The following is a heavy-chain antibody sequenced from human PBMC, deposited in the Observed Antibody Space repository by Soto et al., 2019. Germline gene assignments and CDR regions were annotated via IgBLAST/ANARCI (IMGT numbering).Heavy chain of an antibody. CDR2: IYYSGST. Sequence: QVQPQESGPGLVKPSQTLSLTCTVSGGSISSGGYYWSWIRQHPGKGLEWIGYIYYSGSTYYNPSLKSRVTISVEYSKNQFSLKLSSVTAADSAVYYCASDSGGSYGSLDCWGQGTLVTVSS. J-gene: IGHJ4*02. CDR1: GGSISSGGYY. CDR3: ASDSGGSYGSLDC. D-gene: IGHD2-15*01. V-gene: IGHV4-31*03.